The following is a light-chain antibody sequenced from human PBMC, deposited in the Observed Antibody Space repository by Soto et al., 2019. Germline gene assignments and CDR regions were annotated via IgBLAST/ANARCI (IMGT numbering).Light chain of an antibody. V-gene: IGKV3-11*01. Sequence: EIVLTQSPATLSLSPGERATLSCRASQSVSSYLAWYQQKPGQAPRLLIYDASNRATGIPARFSGSGSGTDFTLTISRLEPEDFAVYYCQQYGTSPHFGQGTLLE. CDR1: QSVSSY. J-gene: IGKJ5*01. CDR3: QQYGTSPH. CDR2: DAS.